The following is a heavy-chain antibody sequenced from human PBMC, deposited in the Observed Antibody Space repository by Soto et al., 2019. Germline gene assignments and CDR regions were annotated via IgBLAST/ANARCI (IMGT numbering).Heavy chain of an antibody. V-gene: IGHV3-66*01. J-gene: IGHJ4*02. CDR3: ARGRLLISD. CDR2: IYSGVNA. Sequence: EVPLVESGGGLVQRGGSLRLSCAASGFTVSSDYMTWVRQAPGKGLEWVSVIYSGVNASYADSVKGRFTISRDSAKNTLYLQMSSLRVEDTAVYYCARGRLLISDWGQGALVTVSS. CDR1: GFTVSSDY. D-gene: IGHD1-26*01.